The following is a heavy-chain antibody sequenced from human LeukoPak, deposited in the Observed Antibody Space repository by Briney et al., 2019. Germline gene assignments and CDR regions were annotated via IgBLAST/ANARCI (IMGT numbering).Heavy chain of an antibody. CDR2: IYSSGST. Sequence: TGGSLRLSCAPSGFTVSSSYMSWVRQAPGKGLEWVSIIYSSGSTYYADSVKGRFTISRDNSKNTLYLQMNSLRAEDTGLYYCAGRAPKYGMDVWGQGTTVTVSS. V-gene: IGHV3-66*01. D-gene: IGHD1-26*01. CDR3: AGRAPKYGMDV. CDR1: GFTVSSSY. J-gene: IGHJ6*02.